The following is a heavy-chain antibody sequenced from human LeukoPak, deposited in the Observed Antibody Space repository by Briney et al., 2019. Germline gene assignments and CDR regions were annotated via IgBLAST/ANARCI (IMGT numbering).Heavy chain of an antibody. CDR3: ARVVSYYGSAYRLLDL. CDR1: GFNFSTNG. V-gene: IGHV3-33*01. J-gene: IGHJ2*01. D-gene: IGHD3-10*01. CDR2: IWFDGSNK. Sequence: PGRSLRLSCEASGFNFSTNGMHWVRQAPGKGLEWVALIWFDGSNKHYADSVKGRFTVSRDNSKNTMYLQMNSLRAEDTAVYCARVVSYYGSAYRLLDLWGRGTLVTVSS.